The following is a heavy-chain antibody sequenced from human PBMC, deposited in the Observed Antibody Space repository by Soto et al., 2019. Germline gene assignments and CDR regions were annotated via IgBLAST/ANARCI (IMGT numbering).Heavy chain of an antibody. CDR1: GGSIDYYY. Sequence: PXGTLTLTCTVSGGSIDYYYWSWIRQPPGKGLEWIGYISDSGSTKYNPSLRSRVTISVDTSKDQFSLHLSSVTAADTAVYYCARDSTSWFPYQDIDVWGQGTTVTVSS. J-gene: IGHJ6*02. CDR3: ARDSTSWFPYQDIDV. CDR2: ISDSGST. V-gene: IGHV4-59*01. D-gene: IGHD2-2*01.